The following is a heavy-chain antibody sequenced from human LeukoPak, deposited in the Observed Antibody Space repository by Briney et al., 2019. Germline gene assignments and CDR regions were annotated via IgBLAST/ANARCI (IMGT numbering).Heavy chain of an antibody. CDR2: IYSGGNT. CDR1: GFIVSSSC. Sequence: GGSLRLTCAASGFIVSSSCMTWFRQAPGKGLEWVSIIYSGGNTYYADSVKGRFTISRDNSKNTLYLQMNTLRVEDTAVYYCARSRVPASMDLVFDIWGQGTMVTVSS. J-gene: IGHJ3*02. D-gene: IGHD2-2*01. V-gene: IGHV3-66*01. CDR3: ARSRVPASMDLVFDI.